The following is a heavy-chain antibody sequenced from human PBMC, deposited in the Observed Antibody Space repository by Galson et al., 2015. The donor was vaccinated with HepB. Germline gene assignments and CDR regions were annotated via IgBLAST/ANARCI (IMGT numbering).Heavy chain of an antibody. Sequence: SVKVSCKASGYTFSSYSITWVRQAPGQGLEWMGWISAYDRDTNYAQKFQGRVTMTTDTSTSTAYMELRSLRSGDTAVYFCARGALVVVVGATQNNWFDPWGQGTLVTVSS. V-gene: IGHV1-18*01. CDR1: GYTFSSYS. CDR3: ARGALVVVVGATQNNWFDP. CDR2: ISAYDRDT. J-gene: IGHJ5*02. D-gene: IGHD2-15*01.